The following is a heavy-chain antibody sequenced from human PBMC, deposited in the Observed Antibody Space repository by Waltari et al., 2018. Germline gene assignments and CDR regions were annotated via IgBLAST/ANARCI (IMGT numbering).Heavy chain of an antibody. CDR1: GFTFSNAW. V-gene: IGHV3-15*01. CDR2: IKSKTDGGTT. Sequence: EVQLVESGGGLVKPGGSLRLSCAASGFTFSNAWMTWVRQAPGKGLEWVGRIKSKTDGGTTDYAAPVKGRFTISRDDSKNTLYLQMNSLKTEDTAVYYCTTEAVTAPNYMDVWGKGTTVTVSS. CDR3: TTEAVTAPNYMDV. D-gene: IGHD4-4*01. J-gene: IGHJ6*03.